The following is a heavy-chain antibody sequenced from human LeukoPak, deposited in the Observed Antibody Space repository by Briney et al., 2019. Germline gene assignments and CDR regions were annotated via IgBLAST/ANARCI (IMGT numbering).Heavy chain of an antibody. CDR1: GFTFSSYS. CDR3: ARAAPYYYDSSGYGDY. J-gene: IGHJ4*02. V-gene: IGHV3-48*04. CDR2: ISSSSSTI. D-gene: IGHD3-22*01. Sequence: GGSLRLSCAASGFTFSSYSMNWVRQAPGKGLEWVSSISSSSSTIYYADSVKGRFTISRDNAKNSLYLQMNSLRAEDTAVYYCARAAPYYYDSSGYGDYWGQGTLVTVSS.